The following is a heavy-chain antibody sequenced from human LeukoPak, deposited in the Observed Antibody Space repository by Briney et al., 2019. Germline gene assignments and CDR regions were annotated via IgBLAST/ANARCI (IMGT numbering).Heavy chain of an antibody. V-gene: IGHV4-59*01. CDR2: IYYSGST. J-gene: IGHJ1*01. CDR3: AREGSSSTFQH. Sequence: KPSETLSLTCTVSGGSISSYYWSWIRQPPGKGLEWIGYIYYSGSTNYNPSLKSRVTISVDTSKNQFSLKLSSVTAADTAVYYCAREGSSSTFQHWGQGTLVTVSS. CDR1: GGSISSYY. D-gene: IGHD6-13*01.